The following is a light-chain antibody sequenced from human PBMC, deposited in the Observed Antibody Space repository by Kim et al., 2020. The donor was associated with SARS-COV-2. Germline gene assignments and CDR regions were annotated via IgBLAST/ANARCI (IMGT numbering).Light chain of an antibody. Sequence: PASISCRSSQSLVYSEGNIYLNWFHQRPGQSPRRLIYKVSNRDSGVPDRFSGSGSGTDFTLQISRVEAEDVGVYYCMQGTHWPLTFGPGTKVDIK. CDR1: QSLVYSEGNIY. CDR2: KVS. V-gene: IGKV2-30*01. CDR3: MQGTHWPLT. J-gene: IGKJ3*01.